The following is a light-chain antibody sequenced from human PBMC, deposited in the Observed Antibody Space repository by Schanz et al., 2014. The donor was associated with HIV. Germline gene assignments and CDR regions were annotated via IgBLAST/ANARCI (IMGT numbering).Light chain of an antibody. CDR3: QHYGSS. CDR1: QSVTSSY. CDR2: GAS. J-gene: IGKJ3*01. Sequence: EIVLTQSPGTLSLSPGERATLSCRASQSVTSSYLAWYQQKPGQAPRLLIYGASTRAPGIPDRFSGSGSGTDFTLTISRVEPEDLAVYYCQHYGSSFGPGTKVDIK. V-gene: IGKV3-20*01.